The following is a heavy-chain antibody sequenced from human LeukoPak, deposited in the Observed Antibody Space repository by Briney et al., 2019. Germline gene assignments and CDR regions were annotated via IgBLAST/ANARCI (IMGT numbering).Heavy chain of an antibody. CDR1: GYTFTSYD. V-gene: IGHV1-8*01. CDR3: ARETYYDFWSGYYAIGY. J-gene: IGHJ4*02. Sequence: ASVKVSCKASGYTFTSYDINWVRQATGQGLEWMGWMNPNSGNTGYAQKFQGRVTMTRNTSISTAYMELSSLRSEDTAVYYCARETYYDFWSGYYAIGYWGQGTLVTVSS. CDR2: MNPNSGNT. D-gene: IGHD3-3*01.